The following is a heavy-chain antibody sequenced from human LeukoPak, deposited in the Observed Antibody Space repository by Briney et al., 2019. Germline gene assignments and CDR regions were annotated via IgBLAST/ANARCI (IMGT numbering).Heavy chain of an antibody. CDR3: ARAAARYFDY. D-gene: IGHD6-13*01. J-gene: IGHJ4*02. CDR1: GGSIRSGDYY. Sequence: SETLSLTCTVSGGSIRSGDYYWSWIRQPPGKGLEWIGYIYYSGSTYYNPSLKSRVTISVDTSKNQSSLKLSSMTAADTAVYYCARAAARYFDYWGQGTLVTVSS. CDR2: IYYSGST. V-gene: IGHV4-30-4*02.